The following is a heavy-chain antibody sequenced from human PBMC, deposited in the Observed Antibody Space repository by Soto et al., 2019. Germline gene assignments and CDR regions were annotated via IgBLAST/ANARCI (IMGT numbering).Heavy chain of an antibody. J-gene: IGHJ5*02. CDR3: ARGRGVGNWFDP. CDR2: ISFSGTT. V-gene: IGHV4-31*03. CDR1: GGSISSGGYY. D-gene: IGHD1-26*01. Sequence: SETLSLTCTVSGGSISSGGYYWSWIRQYTGKGLDWIGYISFSGTTYYNPSLKSRVTISLDTSKNQFSLKLSSVTAADTAVYYCARGRGVGNWFDPWGQGTLVTVSS.